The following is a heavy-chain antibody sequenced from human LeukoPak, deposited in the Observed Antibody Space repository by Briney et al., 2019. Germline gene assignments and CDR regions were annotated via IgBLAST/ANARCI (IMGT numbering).Heavy chain of an antibody. J-gene: IGHJ4*02. CDR1: GFTFTCYA. D-gene: IGHD6-19*01. V-gene: IGHV3-23*01. Sequence: GGSLRLSCEASGFTFTCYAMHWVRQAPGKGLEWVSSISASGSGTFYTDSMNGRFTISRDNAKKTFFLQMKNLRLGDTALYYCAKGRDTSGRQNFDFWGQGTLVTVSS. CDR2: ISASGSGT. CDR3: AKGRDTSGRQNFDF.